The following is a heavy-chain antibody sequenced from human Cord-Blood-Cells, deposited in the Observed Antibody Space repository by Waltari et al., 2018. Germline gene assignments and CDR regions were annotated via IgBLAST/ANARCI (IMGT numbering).Heavy chain of an antibody. CDR3: ARVGVVAVSYYYYGMYV. D-gene: IGHD2-15*01. J-gene: IGHJ6*02. CDR1: GYTFTSYS. V-gene: IGHV1-46*03. Sequence: VQLVPSGAEVKKPGASVKVSCKASGYTFTSYSMHWVRQAPGLGLEWLGIINPSGGSTSCAQKCQGRVTRTRDTSTSTVYMELRSVRSEVTAVYYWARVGVVAVSYYYYGMYVWGQGTTVTVSS. CDR2: INPSGGST.